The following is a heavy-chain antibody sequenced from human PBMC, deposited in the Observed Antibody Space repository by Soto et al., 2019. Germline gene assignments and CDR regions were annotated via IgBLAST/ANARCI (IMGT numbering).Heavy chain of an antibody. J-gene: IGHJ4*02. CDR2: IWYDGSNK. V-gene: IGHV3-33*06. D-gene: IGHD4-4*01. Sequence: GGSLRLSCAASGFTFSSYGMHWVRQAPGKGLEWVAVIWYDGSNKYYADSVKGRFTISRDNSKNTLYLQMNSLRAEDTAVYYCAKSRATVTHSDYWGQGALVTVSS. CDR1: GFTFSSYG. CDR3: AKSRATVTHSDY.